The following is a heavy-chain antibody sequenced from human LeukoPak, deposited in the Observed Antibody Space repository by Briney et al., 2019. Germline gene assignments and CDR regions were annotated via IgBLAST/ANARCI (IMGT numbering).Heavy chain of an antibody. CDR1: GYSFTNYW. D-gene: IGHD6-19*01. CDR2: IYPGDSDT. CDR3: AGTSSIAVAGAFDI. V-gene: IGHV5-51*01. J-gene: IGHJ3*02. Sequence: ASVKVSCKGSGYSFTNYWIGWVRQMPGRGLEWMGIIYPGDSDTRYSPSFQGQVTISADKSISTAYLQWSSLKASDTAMYYCAGTSSIAVAGAFDIWGQGTMLTVSS.